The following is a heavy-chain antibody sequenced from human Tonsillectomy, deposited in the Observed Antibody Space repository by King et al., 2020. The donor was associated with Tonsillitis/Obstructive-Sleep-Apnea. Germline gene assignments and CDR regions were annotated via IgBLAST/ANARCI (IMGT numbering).Heavy chain of an antibody. Sequence: QLVQSGAEVKKPGSSVKVSCKASGGTFSRHAISWVRQAPGQGLEWMGGIIPIFWTPSYAQKFQGRVTITADESTSTAYMELRSLRSEDTAVYYCARRGNGGISYYYYYYMDVWGKGTTVTVSS. D-gene: IGHD4-23*01. CDR1: GGTFSRHA. V-gene: IGHV1-69*12. J-gene: IGHJ6*03. CDR2: IIPIFWTP. CDR3: ARRGNGGISYYYYYYMDV.